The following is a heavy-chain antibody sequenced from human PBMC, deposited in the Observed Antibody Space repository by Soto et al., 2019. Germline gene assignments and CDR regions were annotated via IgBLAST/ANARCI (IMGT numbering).Heavy chain of an antibody. CDR2: IIPIFGTA. CDR1: GGTFSSYA. V-gene: IGHV1-69*13. D-gene: IGHD5-12*01. J-gene: IGHJ6*02. CDR3: ARGRGYSGYDWVSFEKNYYYYYGMDV. Sequence: ASVKVSCKASGGTFSSYAISWVRQAPGQGLEWMGGIIPIFGTANYAQKFQGRVTITADESTSTAYMELSSLRSEDTAVYYCARGRGYSGYDWVSFEKNYYYYYGMDVWGQGTTVTVSS.